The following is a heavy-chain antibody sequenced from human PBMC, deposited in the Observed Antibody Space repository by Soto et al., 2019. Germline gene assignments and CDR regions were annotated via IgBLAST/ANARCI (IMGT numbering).Heavy chain of an antibody. Sequence: QVQLQESGPGLVKPSQTLSLTCTVSGGSISSGGYYWSWIRQHPGKGLEWIGYIYYSGSTYYNPSLTGRVTISVDTSKNQFSLKLSSVTAADTAVYYCASLGFGSGTPFAVWGQGTLVTVSS. CDR3: ASLGFGSGTPFAV. V-gene: IGHV4-31*03. CDR2: IYYSGST. D-gene: IGHD2-15*01. J-gene: IGHJ4*02. CDR1: GGSISSGGYY.